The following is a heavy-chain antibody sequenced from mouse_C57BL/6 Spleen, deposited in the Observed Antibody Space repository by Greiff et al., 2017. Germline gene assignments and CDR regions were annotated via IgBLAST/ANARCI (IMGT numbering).Heavy chain of an antibody. D-gene: IGHD3-1*01. Sequence: VQLQQSGAELVRPGASVKLSCTASGFNIKDDYMHWVKQRPEQGLEWIGWIDPENGDTEYASKFQGKATITADTSSNTAYLQLSSLTSEDTAVYYCTTGGYGAYWGQGTLVTVSA. CDR3: TTGGYGAY. V-gene: IGHV14-4*01. CDR2: IDPENGDT. J-gene: IGHJ3*01. CDR1: GFNIKDDY.